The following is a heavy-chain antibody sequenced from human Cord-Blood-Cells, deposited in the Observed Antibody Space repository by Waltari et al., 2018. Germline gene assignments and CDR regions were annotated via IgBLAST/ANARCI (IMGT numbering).Heavy chain of an antibody. J-gene: IGHJ4*02. V-gene: IGHV3-30*04. Sequence: QVQLVESGGGVVQPGRSLRLSCAASGFTFSSYAMHWVRQAPGKGLEWVAVKSYDGSNKYNADSVKGRFTISRDNSKNTLYLQMNSLRAEDTAVYYCARDRDRIAVAGTGFDYWGQGTLVTVSS. CDR2: KSYDGSNK. D-gene: IGHD6-19*01. CDR3: ARDRDRIAVAGTGFDY. CDR1: GFTFSSYA.